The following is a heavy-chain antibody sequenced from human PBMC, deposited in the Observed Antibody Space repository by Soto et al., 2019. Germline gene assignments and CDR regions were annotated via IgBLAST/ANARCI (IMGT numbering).Heavy chain of an antibody. CDR1: GGTIRSGGFY. Sequence: SETQSLTCTVSGGTIRSGGFYWSWIRQHPGKGLEWIGYIYYSGSTCYNPSLKSRVTISVDTSKNQFSLKMTSVTAADTAVYYCARADYYDSTGYYYGLDYWGQGTLVTVSS. CDR2: IYYSGST. J-gene: IGHJ4*02. V-gene: IGHV4-31*03. D-gene: IGHD3-22*01. CDR3: ARADYYDSTGYYYGLDY.